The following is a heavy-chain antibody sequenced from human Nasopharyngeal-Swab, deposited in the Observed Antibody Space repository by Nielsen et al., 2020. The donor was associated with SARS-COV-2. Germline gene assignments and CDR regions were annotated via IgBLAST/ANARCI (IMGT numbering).Heavy chain of an antibody. CDR3: ARDYRGAGYYYYGMDV. V-gene: IGHV4-31*03. J-gene: IGHJ6*02. D-gene: IGHD1-26*01. Sequence: SETLSLTCPVSGGSINSGDSCWSWIRQHPGKGLEWIEYISYRGSTYYNPSLKSRVTISVDTSKNQVSLNLSSVTAADTAVYYCARDYRGAGYYYYGMDVWGQGTTVTVSS. CDR2: ISYRGST. CDR1: GGSINSGDSC.